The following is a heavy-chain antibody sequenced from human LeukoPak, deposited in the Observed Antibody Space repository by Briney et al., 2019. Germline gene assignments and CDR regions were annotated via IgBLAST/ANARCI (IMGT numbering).Heavy chain of an antibody. CDR1: GGSISSSSYY. CDR3: ARARPPRDYGDSDDAFDI. Sequence: SETLSLTCTVSGGSISSSSYYWGWIRQPPGKGLEWIGSIYYSGSTYYNPSLKSRVTISVDTPKNQFSLKLSSVTAADTAVYYCARARPPRDYGDSDDAFDIWGQGTMVTVSS. V-gene: IGHV4-39*07. J-gene: IGHJ3*02. CDR2: IYYSGST. D-gene: IGHD4-17*01.